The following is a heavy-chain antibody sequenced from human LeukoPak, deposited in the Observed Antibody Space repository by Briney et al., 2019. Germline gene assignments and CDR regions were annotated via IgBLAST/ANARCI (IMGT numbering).Heavy chain of an antibody. J-gene: IGHJ4*02. V-gene: IGHV3-33*06. CDR2: IWSDGTEK. Sequence: LSGGSLTLSCATSGFTFSHYGMHWVRQAPGKGLEWVAVIWSDGTEKYYGDSVKGRFTISRDNSKKTVYLQMNSLRVEDTAVYYCAKDAERRLDLSNSLESWGQGTLVTVSS. CDR3: AKDAERRLDLSNSLES. CDR1: GFTFSHYG. D-gene: IGHD4-11*01.